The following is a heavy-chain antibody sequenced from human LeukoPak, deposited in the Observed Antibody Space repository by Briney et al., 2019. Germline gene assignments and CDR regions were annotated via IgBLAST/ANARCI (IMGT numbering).Heavy chain of an antibody. CDR1: GFTFSSYA. Sequence: PGGSLRLSCAASGFTFSSYAMSWVRQAPGKGLEWVSAISGSGGSTYYADSVKDRFTISRDNSKNTLYLQMNSLRAEGTAVYYCAKDRGDIVVVSSLFGYWGQGTLVTVSS. CDR2: ISGSGGST. V-gene: IGHV3-23*01. D-gene: IGHD2-15*01. CDR3: AKDRGDIVVVSSLFGY. J-gene: IGHJ4*02.